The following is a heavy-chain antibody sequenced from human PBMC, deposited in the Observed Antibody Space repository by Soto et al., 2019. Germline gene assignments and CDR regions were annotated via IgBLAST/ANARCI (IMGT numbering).Heavy chain of an antibody. Sequence: SETLSLTCAVYGGSFSGYYWSWIRQPPGKGLEWIGEINHSGSTNYNPSLKSRVTISVDTSKNQFSLKLSSVTAADTAVYYCARGRGYSSGSYGYSGQGTLVTVSS. V-gene: IGHV4-34*01. CDR1: GGSFSGYY. D-gene: IGHD6-19*01. CDR2: INHSGST. CDR3: ARGRGYSSGSYGY. J-gene: IGHJ4*02.